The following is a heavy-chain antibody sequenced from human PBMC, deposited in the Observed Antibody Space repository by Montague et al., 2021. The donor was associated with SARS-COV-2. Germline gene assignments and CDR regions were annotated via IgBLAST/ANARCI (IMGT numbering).Heavy chain of an antibody. CDR3: ARGVDTGVVTVTGGFDS. V-gene: IGHV4-61*02. CDR2: IDRSGSP. D-gene: IGHD5-18*01. Sequence: TLSLTCTVSGGSISRGYYYWSWIRVPAGKGLEWIGRIDRSGSPNYXPSLESRVVLSVDTSRNQFSMKMTSVTAADTAMYYCARGVDTGVVTVTGGFDSWGQGPLVIVSS. CDR1: GGSISRGYYY. J-gene: IGHJ4*02.